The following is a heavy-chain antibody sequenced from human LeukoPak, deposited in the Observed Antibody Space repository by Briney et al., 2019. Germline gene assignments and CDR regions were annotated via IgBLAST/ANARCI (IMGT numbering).Heavy chain of an antibody. CDR2: IYYSGST. Sequence: PSETLSLTCTVSGDSISSSTYYWGWIRQPPGKGLEWIGSIYYSGSTYYNPSLKSRVTISVDTSKNQFSLKLSSVTAADTAVYYCARHTHGSPFYYYYYMDVWGKGTTVTISS. D-gene: IGHD3-10*01. CDR3: ARHTHGSPFYYYYYMDV. J-gene: IGHJ6*03. CDR1: GDSISSSTYY. V-gene: IGHV4-39*01.